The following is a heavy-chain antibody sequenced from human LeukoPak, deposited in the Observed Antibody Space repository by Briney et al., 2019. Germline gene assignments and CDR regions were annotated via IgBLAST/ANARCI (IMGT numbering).Heavy chain of an antibody. J-gene: IGHJ4*02. CDR1: GFTFTSSA. Sequence: SVKVSCKASGFTFTSSAVQWVRQARGQRLEWIGWIVVGSGNTNYAQKFQERVTITMDMSTSTAYMELSSLRSEDTAVYYCAADPLFNYYGSGSYPNPDYWGQGTLVTVSS. CDR2: IVVGSGNT. CDR3: AADPLFNYYGSGSYPNPDY. D-gene: IGHD3-10*01. V-gene: IGHV1-58*01.